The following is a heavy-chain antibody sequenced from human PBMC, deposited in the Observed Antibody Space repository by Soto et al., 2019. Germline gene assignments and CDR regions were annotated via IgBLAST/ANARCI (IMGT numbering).Heavy chain of an antibody. Sequence: PGGSLRLSCAASGFTFDEYALTWVRQAPGKGLEWVAVVSHDGRNTHYADSVKGRFTISRDSSKNTVSLEMTSLRAEDTAVYYCAKGGRQWLVTSDFNYWGQGALVTVSS. J-gene: IGHJ4*02. CDR1: GFTFDEYA. V-gene: IGHV3-30*18. CDR2: VSHDGRNT. CDR3: AKGGRQWLVTSDFNY. D-gene: IGHD6-19*01.